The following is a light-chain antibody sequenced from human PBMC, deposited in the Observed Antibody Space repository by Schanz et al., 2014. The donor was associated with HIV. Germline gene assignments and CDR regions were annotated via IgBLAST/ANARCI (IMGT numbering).Light chain of an antibody. Sequence: QSALTQPPSASGSPGQSVTISCTGTSSDVGGHNYVSWYQHHPGKAPKLLISEVNKRPSGVPDRFSGSKSGNTASLTVSGLQAEDEADYYCSSYEGIHNWVFGGGTKLTVL. CDR1: SSDVGGHNY. V-gene: IGLV2-8*01. J-gene: IGLJ2*01. CDR3: SSYEGIHNWV. CDR2: EVN.